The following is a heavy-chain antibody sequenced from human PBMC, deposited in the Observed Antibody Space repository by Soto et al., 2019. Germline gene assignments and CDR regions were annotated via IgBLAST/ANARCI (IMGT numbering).Heavy chain of an antibody. Sequence: SETLSLTCAVSGGSFTGYYWNWIRQPPGKGLEWIGSVHYNGGTYYSPSLKSRVAISIDSSKNQFSLKLTSVTAADTALYYCARHNPASWGQGTLVTVSS. J-gene: IGHJ5*02. CDR3: ARHNPAS. CDR1: GGSFTGYY. CDR2: VHYNGGT. V-gene: IGHV4-39*01.